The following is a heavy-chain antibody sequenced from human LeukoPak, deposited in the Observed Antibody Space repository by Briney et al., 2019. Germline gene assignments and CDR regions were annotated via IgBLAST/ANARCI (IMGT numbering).Heavy chain of an antibody. CDR1: GFTFSSYE. CDR2: ISSSGSTI. Sequence: VGSLRLSCAASGFTFSSYERNWVRQAPGKGLEWFSYISSSGSTIYYADSVKGRFTISRDNAKNSLYLQMNSLRAEDTAVYYCARLPQLLWFGELSENWFNPWGQGTLVTVSS. J-gene: IGHJ5*02. V-gene: IGHV3-48*03. CDR3: ARLPQLLWFGELSENWFNP. D-gene: IGHD3-10*01.